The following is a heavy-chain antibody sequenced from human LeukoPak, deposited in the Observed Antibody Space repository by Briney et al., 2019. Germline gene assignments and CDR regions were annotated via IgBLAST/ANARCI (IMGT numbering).Heavy chain of an antibody. V-gene: IGHV4-61*02. J-gene: IGHJ5*02. CDR3: AREGYFDWLLP. CDR2: IYTSGST. D-gene: IGHD3-9*01. Sequence: SETLSLTCTVSGGSISSGSYYWSWIRQPAGKGLEWIGRIYTSGSTNYNPSLKSRVTISVDTSKNQFSLKLSSVTAADTAVYYCAREGYFDWLLPWGQGTLVTVSS. CDR1: GGSISSGSYY.